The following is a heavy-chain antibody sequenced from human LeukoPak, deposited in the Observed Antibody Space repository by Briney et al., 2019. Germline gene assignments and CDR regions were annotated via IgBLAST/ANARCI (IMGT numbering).Heavy chain of an antibody. CDR2: IIPIFGTA. CDR1: GGTFSSYA. Sequence: ASVKVSCKASGGTFSSYAISWVRQAPGQGLEWMGGIIPIFGTANYAQKFQGRVMITTDESTSTAYMELSSLRSEDTAVYYCARNPYYDILTGALSYYYYMDVWGKGTTVTVSS. D-gene: IGHD3-9*01. J-gene: IGHJ6*03. CDR3: ARNPYYDILTGALSYYYYMDV. V-gene: IGHV1-69*05.